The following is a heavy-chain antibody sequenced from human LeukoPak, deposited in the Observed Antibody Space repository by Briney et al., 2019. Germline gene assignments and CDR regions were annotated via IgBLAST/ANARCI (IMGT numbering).Heavy chain of an antibody. CDR3: ASLGRYFDWLTPGVS. CDR1: GITFSRYG. J-gene: IGHJ4*02. CDR2: IRYDVSIK. D-gene: IGHD3-9*01. Sequence: GGSLRLSCAASGITFSRYGMHWVRQAPGKGLEWVTFIRYDVSIKYYADSVKGRFTISRDNAKNTLYLQMNSLRAEDTAVYYCASLGRYFDWLTPGVSWGQGTLVTVSS. V-gene: IGHV3-30*02.